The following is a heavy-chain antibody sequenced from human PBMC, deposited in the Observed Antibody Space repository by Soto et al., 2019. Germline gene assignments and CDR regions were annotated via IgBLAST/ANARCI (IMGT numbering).Heavy chain of an antibody. D-gene: IGHD3-10*01. Sequence: PGGSLRLSCTASGFTFGDYAMSWVRQAPGKGLEWVGFIRSKAYGGTTEYAASVKGRFTISRDDSKSIAYLQMNSLKTEDTAVYYCTRVNRDYYGSGVYGYWGQGTLVTVSS. J-gene: IGHJ4*02. CDR1: GFTFGDYA. V-gene: IGHV3-49*04. CDR3: TRVNRDYYGSGVYGY. CDR2: IRSKAYGGTT.